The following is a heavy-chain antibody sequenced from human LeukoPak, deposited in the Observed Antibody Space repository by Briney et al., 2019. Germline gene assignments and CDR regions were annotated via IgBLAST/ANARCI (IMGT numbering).Heavy chain of an antibody. CDR3: ARGRSYYYYMDV. V-gene: IGHV3-48*01. CDR1: GFTFSSYS. Sequence: GGSLRLSCAASGFTFSSYSLNWVRQAPGKGLDWVSYISSSSSTIYYADYVKGRFTISRDNAKNSLYLQMNSLRAEDTAVYYCARGRSYYYYMDVWGKGTTVTVSS. CDR2: ISSSSSTI. J-gene: IGHJ6*03.